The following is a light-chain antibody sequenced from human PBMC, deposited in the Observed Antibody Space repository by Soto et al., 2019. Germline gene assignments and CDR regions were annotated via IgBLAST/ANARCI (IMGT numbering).Light chain of an antibody. CDR2: GAS. J-gene: IGKJ1*01. CDR1: QSVSSD. Sequence: EIVLTQYKGTVSLSPGERATLSCRSSQSVSSDLAWYHQKPGQAPRLLIYGASTRATGIPARFSGSGSGTEFTLTINSLQSEDFAVYYCQQDNNWPRTFGQGTKVDI. V-gene: IGKV3-15*01. CDR3: QQDNNWPRT.